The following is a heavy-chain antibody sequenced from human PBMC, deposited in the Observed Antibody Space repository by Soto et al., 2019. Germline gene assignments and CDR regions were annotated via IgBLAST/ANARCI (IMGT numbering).Heavy chain of an antibody. Sequence: PGGSLTLSCAASGFTFSSYALHWVRQAPGKGLEWVAVISYDGSNKYYADSVKGRFTISRDNSKNTLYLQMNSLRAEDTAVYYCARDLRRMGRGLKVGYYYGMDVWGQGTTVTVSS. CDR1: GFTFSSYA. D-gene: IGHD3-10*01. CDR3: ARDLRRMGRGLKVGYYYGMDV. CDR2: ISYDGSNK. V-gene: IGHV3-30-3*01. J-gene: IGHJ6*02.